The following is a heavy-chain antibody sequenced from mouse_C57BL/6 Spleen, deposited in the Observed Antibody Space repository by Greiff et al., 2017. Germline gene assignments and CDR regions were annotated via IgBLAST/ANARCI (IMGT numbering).Heavy chain of an antibody. D-gene: IGHD1-1*01. Sequence: VMLVESGAELVKPGASVKISCKASGYAFSSYWMNWVKQRPGKGLEWIGQIYPGDGDTNYNGKFKGKATLTADKSSSTAYMQLSSLTSEDSAVDFCARGDGSSYVFAYWGQGTLVTVSA. CDR3: ARGDGSSYVFAY. V-gene: IGHV1-80*01. J-gene: IGHJ3*01. CDR1: GYAFSSYW. CDR2: IYPGDGDT.